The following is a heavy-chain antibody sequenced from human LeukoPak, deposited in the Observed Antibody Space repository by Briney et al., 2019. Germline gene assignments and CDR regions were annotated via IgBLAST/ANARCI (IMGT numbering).Heavy chain of an antibody. V-gene: IGHV3-21*01. CDR2: ISSSSTYI. CDR3: ARGLCGGDCYDY. J-gene: IGHJ4*02. Sequence: GGSLRLSCAASGFTFSSYSMNWVRQAPGKGLEWVSSISSSSTYIYYADSVKGRFTISRDNAKNSLYLQMNSLRAEDTAVYYCARGLCGGDCYDYWGQGTLVTVSS. CDR1: GFTFSSYS. D-gene: IGHD2-21*01.